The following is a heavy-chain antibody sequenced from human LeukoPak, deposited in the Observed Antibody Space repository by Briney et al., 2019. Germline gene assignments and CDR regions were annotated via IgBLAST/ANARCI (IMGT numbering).Heavy chain of an antibody. CDR1: RFTFSSYS. CDR2: IRSSSSYA. V-gene: IGHV3-21*01. Sequence: GRSLRLSCAASRFTFSSYSMNWVRPAPGNGLEWVSSIRSSSSYAYYTDSGKGPLTISTHNAKNSLYLQMNSLRAEDTAVYYCAREALSPYDFWSGYSRRAFDIWGQGTMVTVSS. D-gene: IGHD3-3*01. CDR3: AREALSPYDFWSGYSRRAFDI. J-gene: IGHJ3*02.